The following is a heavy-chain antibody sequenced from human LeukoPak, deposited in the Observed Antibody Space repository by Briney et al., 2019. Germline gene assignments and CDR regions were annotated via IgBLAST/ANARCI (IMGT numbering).Heavy chain of an antibody. CDR1: GFTFSSYG. CDR3: AKAGIAARNYYYMDV. Sequence: GGSLRLSCAASGFTFSSYGMHWVRQAPGKGLEWVAVISYDGSNKYYADSVKGRFTISRDNSKNTLYLQMNSLRAEDTAVYYCAKAGIAARNYYYMDVWGKGTTVTVSS. V-gene: IGHV3-30*18. CDR2: ISYDGSNK. D-gene: IGHD6-6*01. J-gene: IGHJ6*03.